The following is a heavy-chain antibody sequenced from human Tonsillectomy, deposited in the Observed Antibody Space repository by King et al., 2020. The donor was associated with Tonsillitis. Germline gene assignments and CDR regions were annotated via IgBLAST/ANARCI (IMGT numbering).Heavy chain of an antibody. D-gene: IGHD2-8*01. V-gene: IGHV3-21*01. CDR2: ISSSNSYI. Sequence: VQLVESGGGLVKPGGSLRLSCAASGFTFRTYTMNWVRQAPGKGLEWVSSISSSNSYIYYADSVKGRFTISRDNAKNSLYLQMNSLRAEDTAVYYCVNGGTSGYFDYWGQGTLVTVSS. CDR1: GFTFRTYT. CDR3: VNGGTSGYFDY. J-gene: IGHJ4*02.